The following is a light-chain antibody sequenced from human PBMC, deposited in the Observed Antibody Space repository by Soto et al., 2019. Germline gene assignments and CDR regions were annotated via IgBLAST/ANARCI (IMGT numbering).Light chain of an antibody. CDR3: QQYNNWPWT. V-gene: IGKV3-20*01. CDR1: RSFASSY. CDR2: AAS. Sequence: EVVLTQSPGTLSLSPGERATLSCRASRSFASSYLGWYQQKPGQAPRLLIYAASSRATGIPDRFSGSGSGTDFTLTISRLEPEDFAVYYCQQYNNWPWTFGQGTKVEIK. J-gene: IGKJ1*01.